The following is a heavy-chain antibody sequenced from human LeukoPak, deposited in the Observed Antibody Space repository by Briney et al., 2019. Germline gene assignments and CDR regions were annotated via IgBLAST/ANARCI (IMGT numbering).Heavy chain of an antibody. CDR2: IRYDKNNK. Sequence: PGGSLRLSCAASGCTFSRYGMHWVLQAPGKGLEVVAFIRYDKNNKYYADSVKGRFPISRDNSKTTLYLQMNSLRAEDTAVYYCAKDLLSYYDSSGYAPGFDYWGQGTLVTVSS. D-gene: IGHD3-22*01. J-gene: IGHJ4*02. CDR3: AKDLLSYYDSSGYAPGFDY. CDR1: GCTFSRYG. V-gene: IGHV3-30*02.